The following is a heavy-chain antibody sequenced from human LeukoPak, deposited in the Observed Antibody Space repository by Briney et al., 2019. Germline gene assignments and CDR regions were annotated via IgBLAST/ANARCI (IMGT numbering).Heavy chain of an antibody. CDR1: GFTFSSYG. V-gene: IGHV3-30*02. CDR2: IRYDGDIE. Sequence: GGSLRLSCAASGFTFSSYGMHWVRQAPGKGLEWVAFIRYDGDIEYYADSVKGRFTISRDNSENTLYLQMNSLRAEDTAVYYCARDRDFLGSGWSNSFDYWGQGTLVTVSS. J-gene: IGHJ4*02. D-gene: IGHD6-19*01. CDR3: ARDRDFLGSGWSNSFDY.